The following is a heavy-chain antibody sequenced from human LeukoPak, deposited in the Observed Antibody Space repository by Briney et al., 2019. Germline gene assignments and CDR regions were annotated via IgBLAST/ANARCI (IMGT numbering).Heavy chain of an antibody. CDR1: GFTFVDYG. J-gene: IGHJ6*03. Sequence: RAGGSLRLSCAASGFTFVDYGMSWVRQAPGKGLEWVSGINWNGGSTGYADSVKGRFTISRDNAKNSLYLQMNSLRAEDTALYYCARMGKPYYYYYYMDVWGKGTTVTVSS. CDR3: ARMGKPYYYYYYMDV. CDR2: INWNGGST. V-gene: IGHV3-20*04. D-gene: IGHD7-27*01.